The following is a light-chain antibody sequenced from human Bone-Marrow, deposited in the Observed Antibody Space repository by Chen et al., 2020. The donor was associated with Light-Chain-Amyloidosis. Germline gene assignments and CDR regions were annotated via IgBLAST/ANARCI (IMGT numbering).Light chain of an antibody. CDR1: NIGFTS. CDR2: YDS. V-gene: IGLV3-21*02. Sequence: SYVLTPPSSVSVAPGQTATLARAVHNIGFTSVHWYQQTPGQAPLLVFSYDSDRPSGIPERLSGSNAGNTATLTISMVEAGDEADYYCQVWDRSSDRPVFGGGTKLTVL. CDR3: QVWDRSSDRPV. J-gene: IGLJ3*02.